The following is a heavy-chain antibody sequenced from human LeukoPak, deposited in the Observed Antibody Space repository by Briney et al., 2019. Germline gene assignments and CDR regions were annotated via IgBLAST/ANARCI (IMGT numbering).Heavy chain of an antibody. CDR1: GGSISSSSYY. D-gene: IGHD5-18*01. CDR2: IYYSGST. CDR3: ARGQGGYSYGPPYYYYYMDV. J-gene: IGHJ6*03. Sequence: SETLSLTCTVSGGSISSSSYYWGWIRQPPGKGLEWIGSIYYSGSTYYNPSLKSRVTISVDTSKNQFSLKLSSVTAADTAVYYCARGQGGYSYGPPYYYYYMDVWGKGTTVTVSS. V-gene: IGHV4-39*07.